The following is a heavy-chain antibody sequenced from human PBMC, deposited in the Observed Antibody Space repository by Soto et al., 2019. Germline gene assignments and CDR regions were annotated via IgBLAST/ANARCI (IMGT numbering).Heavy chain of an antibody. Sequence: ASVKVSCKASGYTFTSYYMHWVRQAPGQGLEWMGIINPSGGSTSYAQKFQDRVTMTRDTSTSTVYMELSSLRSEDTAVYYCARGTRGKGYYYGPSGYWGQGTLVTV. J-gene: IGHJ4*02. CDR3: ARGTRGKGYYYGPSGY. D-gene: IGHD3-10*01. CDR1: GYTFTSYY. V-gene: IGHV1-46*03. CDR2: INPSGGST.